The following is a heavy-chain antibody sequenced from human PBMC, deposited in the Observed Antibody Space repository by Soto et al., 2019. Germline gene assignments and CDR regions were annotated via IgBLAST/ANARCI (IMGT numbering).Heavy chain of an antibody. Sequence: ASVKVSCKASGYTFTSYAMHWVRQAPGQRLEWMGWINAGNGNTKYSQKFQGRVTITRDTSASTAYMELSSLRSEDTALYYCASSGSTVTYPRYFDYWGQGTLVTVSS. CDR2: INAGNGNT. CDR3: ASSGSTVTYPRYFDY. D-gene: IGHD4-17*01. J-gene: IGHJ4*02. CDR1: GYTFTSYA. V-gene: IGHV1-3*01.